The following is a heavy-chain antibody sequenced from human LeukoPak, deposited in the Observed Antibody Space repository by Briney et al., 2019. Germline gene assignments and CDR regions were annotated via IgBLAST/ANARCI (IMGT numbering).Heavy chain of an antibody. CDR2: ISYDGSNK. CDR1: GFTFSSYA. CDR3: AKNGVPAQDY. V-gene: IGHV3-30-3*02. Sequence: GGALRLSCAASGFTFSSYAMHWVRQAPGKGLEWVAVISYDGSNKYYADSVKGRFTISRDNSKNTLYLQMNSLRAEDTAVYYCAKNGVPAQDYWGQGTLVTVSS. D-gene: IGHD2-2*01. J-gene: IGHJ4*02.